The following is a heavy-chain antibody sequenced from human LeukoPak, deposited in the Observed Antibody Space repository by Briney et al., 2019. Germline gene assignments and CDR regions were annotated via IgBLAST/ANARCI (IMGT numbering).Heavy chain of an antibody. V-gene: IGHV4-30-4*08. D-gene: IGHD4-17*01. Sequence: SWIRQPPGKGLEWIGYIYYSGSTYYNPSLKSRVTISVDTSKNQFSLKLSSVTAADTAVYYCAGRYGDYVDTRGAFDIWCQGTLVTVSS. CDR3: AGRYGDYVDTRGAFDI. J-gene: IGHJ3*02. CDR2: IYYSGST.